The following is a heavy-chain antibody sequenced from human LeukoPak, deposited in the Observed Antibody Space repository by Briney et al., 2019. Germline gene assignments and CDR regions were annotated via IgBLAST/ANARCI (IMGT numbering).Heavy chain of an antibody. V-gene: IGHV3-23*01. Sequence: GGSLRLSCAASGFTFSNYAMSWVRQAPGKGLEWVSAISGSGDNTYYADSVKGRFTVSRDNFKNTLYVQMKSLRAEDTAVYYCAKDFVVVPGNVNYFDYWGQGTLVTVSS. CDR3: AKDFVVVPGNVNYFDY. CDR2: ISGSGDNT. CDR1: GFTFSNYA. J-gene: IGHJ4*02. D-gene: IGHD2-21*02.